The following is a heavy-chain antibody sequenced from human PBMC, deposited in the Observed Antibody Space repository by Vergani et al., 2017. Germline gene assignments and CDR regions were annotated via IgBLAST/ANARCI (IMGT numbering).Heavy chain of an antibody. CDR3: ASGQNVEKRWKRWFDP. Sequence: QVQLQQWGAGLLKPSETLSLTCAVYGGSFSGYYWSWIRQPPGKGLEWIGEINHSGSTNYNPSLKSRVTISVDTSKNQFSLKLSSVTAADTAVYYCASGQNVEKRWKRWFDPWGQGTLVTVSS. D-gene: IGHD5-24*01. CDR1: GGSFSGYY. CDR2: INHSGST. J-gene: IGHJ5*02. V-gene: IGHV4-34*01.